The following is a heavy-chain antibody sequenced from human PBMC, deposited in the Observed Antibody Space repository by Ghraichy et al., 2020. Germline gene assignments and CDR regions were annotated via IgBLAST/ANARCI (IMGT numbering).Heavy chain of an antibody. D-gene: IGHD1-26*01. CDR1: GGSISTTANY. CDR2: VYYDGTT. Sequence: ETLSLTCTVSGGSISTTANYWGWMRQPPGRGLEWIGSVYYDGTTYYNSSLKSRLTIFIDTSKNQFSLKLSSVTAADTAVYYCARGSGTYYLVLRYYFDYWGQGSLVTVSS. V-gene: IGHV4-39*01. CDR3: ARGSGTYYLVLRYYFDY. J-gene: IGHJ4*02.